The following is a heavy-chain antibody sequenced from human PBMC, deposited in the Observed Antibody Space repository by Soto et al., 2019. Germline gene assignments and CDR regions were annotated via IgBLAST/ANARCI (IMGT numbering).Heavy chain of an antibody. Sequence: ASVKVSCKASGYTFTNNDVSWVRQATGQGLEWMGWMNPGSGDTGYAQKFQGRVTMTRDISIATAYMELASLTSEDTAIYYCARMESFGSLNWFDPWGRGTLVTVSS. CDR3: ARMESFGSLNWFDP. J-gene: IGHJ5*02. CDR2: MNPGSGDT. V-gene: IGHV1-8*01. D-gene: IGHD5-18*01. CDR1: GYTFTNND.